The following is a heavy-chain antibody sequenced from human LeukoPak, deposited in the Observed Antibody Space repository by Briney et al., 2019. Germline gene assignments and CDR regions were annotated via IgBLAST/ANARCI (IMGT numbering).Heavy chain of an antibody. CDR3: ARANSRYYDSSGTKDWFDP. D-gene: IGHD3-22*01. CDR2: INPSGGST. CDR1: GYTFTSYY. J-gene: IGHJ5*02. Sequence: ASVKVSCKASGYTFTSYYMHWVRQAPGQGLEWMGIINPSGGSTSYAQKFQGRVTMTRDMSTSTVYMELSSLRSEDTAVYYCARANSRYYDSSGTKDWFDPWGQGTLVTVSS. V-gene: IGHV1-46*01.